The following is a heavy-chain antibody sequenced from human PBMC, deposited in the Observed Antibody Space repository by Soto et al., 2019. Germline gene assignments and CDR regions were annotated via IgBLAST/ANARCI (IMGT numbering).Heavy chain of an antibody. CDR1: GGTLSSYV. J-gene: IGHJ6*02. CDR2: IIPVFGTV. Sequence: QVQLVQSGAEVKKPGSSVKVSCKASGGTLSSYVISWVRQAPGQGLEWMGGIIPVFGTVNYAQKFQGRVTVTADESTTTAYMELRSLSSEDAAVYYCERAQRIQLWASGMDVWGQGTTVTVSS. CDR3: ERAQRIQLWASGMDV. V-gene: IGHV1-69*01. D-gene: IGHD5-18*01.